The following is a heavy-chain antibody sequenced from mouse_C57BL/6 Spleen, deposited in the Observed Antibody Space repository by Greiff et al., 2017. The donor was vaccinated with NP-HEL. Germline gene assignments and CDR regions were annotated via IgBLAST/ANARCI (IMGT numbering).Heavy chain of an antibody. Sequence: VQLQQSGPELVKPGASVKISCKASGYSFTGYYMNWVKQSPEKSLEWIGEINPSTGGTTYNQKFKAKATLTVDKSSSTAYMQLKSLTSEDSAVYYCARAAWVAYWGQGTLVTVSA. J-gene: IGHJ3*01. D-gene: IGHD3-3*01. CDR2: INPSTGGT. CDR3: ARAAWVAY. CDR1: GYSFTGYY. V-gene: IGHV1-42*01.